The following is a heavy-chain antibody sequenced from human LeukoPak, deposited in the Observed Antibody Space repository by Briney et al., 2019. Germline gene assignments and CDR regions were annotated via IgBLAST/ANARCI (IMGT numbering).Heavy chain of an antibody. CDR1: GFAFSDYY. CDR2: ISSYGSTI. Sequence: GGSLRLSCAASGFAFSDYYMSWIRQAPGKGLECISSISSYGSTIHYADSVRGRFTISRDNSNNSLYLQMNSLRAEDTAVYYCAKSFYYGSGSFEEYFDHWGQGTLVTVSS. V-gene: IGHV3-11*04. D-gene: IGHD3-10*01. CDR3: AKSFYYGSGSFEEYFDH. J-gene: IGHJ4*02.